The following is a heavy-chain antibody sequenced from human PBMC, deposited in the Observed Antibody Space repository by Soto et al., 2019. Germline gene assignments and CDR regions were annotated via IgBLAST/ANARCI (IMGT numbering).Heavy chain of an antibody. CDR2: LTGSGDST. V-gene: IGHV3-21*06. J-gene: IGHJ4*02. Sequence: PGGSLRLSCAASGFTFSSYAMTWVRQAPGKGLEWVSALTGSGDSTFYADSVKGRFTISRDNAKNSLYLEMNSLRAEDTAVYYCARESEDLTSNFDYWGQGTLVTVSS. CDR3: ARESEDLTSNFDY. CDR1: GFTFSSYA.